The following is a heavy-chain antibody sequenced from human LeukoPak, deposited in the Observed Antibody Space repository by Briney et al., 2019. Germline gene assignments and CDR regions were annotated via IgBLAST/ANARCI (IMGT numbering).Heavy chain of an antibody. CDR2: INHSGST. V-gene: IGHV4-34*01. Sequence: PSETLSLTCAVYGGSFSGYYWSWIRQPPGKGLEWIGEINHSGSTNYNPSLKSRVSISVDTSKNQFSLKLSSVTAADTAVYYCARTSQWRAYYYYGMDVWGQGTTVTVSS. J-gene: IGHJ6*02. CDR1: GGSFSGYY. CDR3: ARTSQWRAYYYYGMDV. D-gene: IGHD6-19*01.